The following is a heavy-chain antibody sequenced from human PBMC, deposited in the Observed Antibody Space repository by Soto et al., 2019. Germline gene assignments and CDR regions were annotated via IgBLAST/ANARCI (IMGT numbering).Heavy chain of an antibody. CDR1: GFTFDDYA. CDR3: ARFHAFDI. J-gene: IGHJ3*02. Sequence: PGGSLRLSCAASGFTFDDYAVHWVRQAPGKGLEWVSGISWNSGSIGYADSVKGRFTISRDNAKNSLYLQMNSLRAEDTALYYCARFHAFDIWGQGTMVTVSS. V-gene: IGHV3-9*01. CDR2: ISWNSGSI.